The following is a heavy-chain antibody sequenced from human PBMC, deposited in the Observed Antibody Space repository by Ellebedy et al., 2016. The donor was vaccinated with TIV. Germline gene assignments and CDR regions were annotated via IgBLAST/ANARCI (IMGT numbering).Heavy chain of an antibody. Sequence: GESLKISCVASGFTFSSFSMSWFSRATGKGLRWVSTISNSGESTNNADSGKSRFTISRDNSKNTLYLQMNGLRAEDTAVYYSAKDRNVGARKIDDWGQGTLVTVSS. D-gene: IGHD1-26*01. CDR1: GFTFSSFS. CDR3: AKDRNVGARKIDD. CDR2: ISNSGEST. V-gene: IGHV3-23*01. J-gene: IGHJ4*02.